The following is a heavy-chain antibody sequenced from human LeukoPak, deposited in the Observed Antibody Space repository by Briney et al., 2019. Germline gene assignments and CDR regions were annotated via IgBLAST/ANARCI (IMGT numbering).Heavy chain of an antibody. V-gene: IGHV3-7*03. CDR3: TRDLLRRGYSYGPNGY. Sequence: GGSLRLSCAASGFSFSRHWMSWVRQAPEKGLELVANINQDGSEKYYMDSVKGRFTISRDNAKNSLDLQMNSLKTEDTAVYYCTRDLLRRGYSYGPNGYWGQGTLVTVSS. CDR1: GFSFSRHW. CDR2: INQDGSEK. J-gene: IGHJ4*02. D-gene: IGHD5-18*01.